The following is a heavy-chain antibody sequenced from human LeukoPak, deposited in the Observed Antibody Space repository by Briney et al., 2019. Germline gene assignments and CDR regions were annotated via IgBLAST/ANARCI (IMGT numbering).Heavy chain of an antibody. CDR2: IKQDGCEK. V-gene: IGHV3-7*05. CDR3: ARRGNLDY. CDR1: GFTFSGYW. D-gene: IGHD1-14*01. J-gene: IGHJ4*02. Sequence: GGSLRLSCAASGFTFSGYWMSWVRQAPGKGLEWVANIKQDGCEKYYVDSVKGRFTISRDNAKNSLYLQMNSLRAEDTAVYYCARRGNLDYWGQGTLVTVSS.